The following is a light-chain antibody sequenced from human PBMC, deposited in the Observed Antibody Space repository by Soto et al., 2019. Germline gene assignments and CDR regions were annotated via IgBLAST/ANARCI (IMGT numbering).Light chain of an antibody. CDR3: QQRSNWPRT. Sequence: EIGLTQSPGTLSLSPGERATLSCRASQSVSSSYLAWYQQKPGQAPRLPIYGASSRATGIPARFSGSGSGTDFTLTISSLEPEDFAVYYCQQRSNWPRTFGGGTKVDNK. CDR1: QSVSSSY. V-gene: IGKV3D-20*02. J-gene: IGKJ4*01. CDR2: GAS.